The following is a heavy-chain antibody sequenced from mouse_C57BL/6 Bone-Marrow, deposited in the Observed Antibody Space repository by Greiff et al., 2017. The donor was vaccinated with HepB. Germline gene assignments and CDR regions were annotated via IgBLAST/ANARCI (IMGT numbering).Heavy chain of an antibody. J-gene: IGHJ2*01. D-gene: IGHD2-5*01. CDR2: ISDGGSYT. Sequence: EVMLVESGGGLVKPGGSLKLSCAASGFTFSSYAMSWVRQTPEKRLEWVATISDGGSYTYYPDNVKGRFTISRDNAKNNLYLQMSHLKSEDTAMYYWARDYYSNCYFDYWGQGTTLTVSS. CDR1: GFTFSSYA. V-gene: IGHV5-4*01. CDR3: ARDYYSNCYFDY.